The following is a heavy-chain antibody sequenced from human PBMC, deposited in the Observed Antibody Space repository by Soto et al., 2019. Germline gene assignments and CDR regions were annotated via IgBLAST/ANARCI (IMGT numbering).Heavy chain of an antibody. D-gene: IGHD3-16*01. V-gene: IGHV3-11*05. Sequence: QVQLAESGGGLVKPGGSLRLSCSVSGFTFSHYYMSWIRQAPGQGLEWISSISSDSAYTNYADSVKGRFTISRDNAKNALVLEITYMGADDTAVYYCARLGVQAKMFGFDMWGQGTVVSVTS. CDR2: ISSDSAYT. J-gene: IGHJ3*02. CDR3: ARLGVQAKMFGFDM. CDR1: GFTFSHYY.